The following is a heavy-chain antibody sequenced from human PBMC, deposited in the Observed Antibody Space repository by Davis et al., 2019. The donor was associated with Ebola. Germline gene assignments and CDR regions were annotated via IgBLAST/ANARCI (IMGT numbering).Heavy chain of an antibody. CDR3: ARQLGGSDQDAFDI. Sequence: PSLQGHVSISADKSISTAYLQWSSLKASDTAMYYCARQLGGSDQDAFDIWGQGTMVTVSS. D-gene: IGHD3-16*01. V-gene: IGHV5-10-1*01. J-gene: IGHJ3*02.